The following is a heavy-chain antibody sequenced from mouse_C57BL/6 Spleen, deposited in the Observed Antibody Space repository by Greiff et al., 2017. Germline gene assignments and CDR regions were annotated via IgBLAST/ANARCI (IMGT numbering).Heavy chain of an antibody. V-gene: IGHV1-72*01. CDR2: IDPNSGGT. CDR3: IYYDYDARAY. J-gene: IGHJ2*01. CDR1: GYTFTSYW. Sequence: QVQLQQPGAELVMPGASVQLSCKASGYTFTSYWMHWVKQRPGRGLEWIGRIDPNSGGTKYNQKFKSKATLTVDKPSSTAYMQLSSLTSEAAAVYYCIYYDYDARAYWGQRTTLSVSS. D-gene: IGHD2-4*01.